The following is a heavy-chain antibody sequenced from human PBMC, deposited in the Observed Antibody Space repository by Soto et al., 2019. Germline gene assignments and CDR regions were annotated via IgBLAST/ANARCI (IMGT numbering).Heavy chain of an antibody. Sequence: QLQLQESGSGLVKPSQTLSLTCAVSGGSISSGGYSWSWIRQPPGKGLEWIGYIYHSGSTYYNPSLKSRVTISVDRSKNQFSLKLSSVTAADRAVYYCAVGTEAADGTEIGYWGQGTLVTVSS. J-gene: IGHJ4*02. CDR1: GGSISSGGYS. D-gene: IGHD6-13*01. V-gene: IGHV4-30-2*01. CDR2: IYHSGST. CDR3: AVGTEAADGTEIGY.